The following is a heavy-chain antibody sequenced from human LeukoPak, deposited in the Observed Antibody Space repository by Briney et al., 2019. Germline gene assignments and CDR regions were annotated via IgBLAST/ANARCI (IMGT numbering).Heavy chain of an antibody. V-gene: IGHV3-30*18. CDR2: ISYDGSNK. CDR3: AKDKSDFWDHYYYYYYMDV. CDR1: GFTFSSYG. Sequence: GGSLRLSCAASGFTFSSYGMHWVRQAPGKGLEWVAVISYDGSNKYYADSVKGRFTISRDNSKNTLYLQMNSLRAEDTAVYYCAKDKSDFWDHYYYYYYMDVWGKGTTVTISS. D-gene: IGHD3-3*01. J-gene: IGHJ6*03.